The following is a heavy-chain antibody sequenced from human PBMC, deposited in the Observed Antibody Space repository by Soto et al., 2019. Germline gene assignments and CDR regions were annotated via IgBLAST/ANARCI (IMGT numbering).Heavy chain of an antibody. CDR2: ISGSGGST. J-gene: IGHJ6*03. CDR3: AKDPPGVVAVAGYYMYV. Sequence: EVQLLESGGGLVQPGGSLRLSCAASGFTFSSYAMSWVRQAPGKGLEWVSDISGSGGSTYYADSVKGRFTISRDNSTNTLYLQMNSLRAEDTAVYYCAKDPPGVVAVAGYYMYVWGKGTTVTVSS. CDR1: GFTFSSYA. D-gene: IGHD6-19*01. V-gene: IGHV3-23*01.